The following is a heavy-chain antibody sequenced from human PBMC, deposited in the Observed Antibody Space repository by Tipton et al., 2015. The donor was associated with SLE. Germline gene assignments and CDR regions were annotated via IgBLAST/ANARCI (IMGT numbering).Heavy chain of an antibody. V-gene: IGHV4-34*01. D-gene: IGHD2-2*01. J-gene: IGHJ4*02. CDR3: ARQGESVVPAAMPVFDY. Sequence: TLSLTCAVYGGSFSGYYWSWIRQPPGKGLEWIGEINHSGSTNYNPSLKSRVTISVDTPKNQFSLKLSSVTAADTAVYYCARQGESVVPAAMPVFDYWGQGTLVTVSS. CDR2: INHSGST. CDR1: GGSFSGYY.